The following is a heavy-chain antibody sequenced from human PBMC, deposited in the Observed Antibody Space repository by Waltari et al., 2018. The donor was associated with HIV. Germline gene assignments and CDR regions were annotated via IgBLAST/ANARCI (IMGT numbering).Heavy chain of an antibody. CDR1: GGSISTYY. J-gene: IGHJ4*02. CDR2: VYYSGIT. D-gene: IGHD2-21*02. CDR3: ARDCGGDCYLDAARYFDY. Sequence: VQLQESGPGLVQPSETLSLPCTVSGGSISTYYWSWIRQPPGKGLECIGFVYYSGITNYNPSLKSRVSISVDTSKKQFSLKLTSVTAADTAVYYCARDCGGDCYLDAARYFDYWGQGALVTVSS. V-gene: IGHV4-59*01.